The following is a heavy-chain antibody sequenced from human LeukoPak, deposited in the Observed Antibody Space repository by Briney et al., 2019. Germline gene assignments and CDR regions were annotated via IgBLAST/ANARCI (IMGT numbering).Heavy chain of an antibody. CDR3: ARHIRGYCSGGSCSGYYYYYYMDV. D-gene: IGHD2-15*01. Sequence: SETLSLTCAVYGGSFSGYYWSWIRQPPGKGLEWIGEINHSGSTNYNPSLKSRVTISVDTSKNQFSLKLSSVTAADTAVYYCARHIRGYCSGGSCSGYYYYYYMDVWGKGTTVPISS. CDR2: INHSGST. V-gene: IGHV4-34*01. J-gene: IGHJ6*03. CDR1: GGSFSGYY.